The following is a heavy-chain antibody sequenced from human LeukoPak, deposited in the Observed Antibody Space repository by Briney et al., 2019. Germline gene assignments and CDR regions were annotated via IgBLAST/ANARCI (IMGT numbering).Heavy chain of an antibody. V-gene: IGHV4-39*07. CDR3: ARDLEDYDAFDI. Sequence: SETLSLTCAVSGGSISRTSYYWGWFRQPPGKGLEWIGSIYYSGSTYYNPSLKSRVTISVDTPKNQFSLKLSSVTAADTAVYYCARDLEDYDAFDIWGQGTMVTVSS. D-gene: IGHD3/OR15-3a*01. CDR1: GGSISRTSYY. CDR2: IYYSGST. J-gene: IGHJ3*02.